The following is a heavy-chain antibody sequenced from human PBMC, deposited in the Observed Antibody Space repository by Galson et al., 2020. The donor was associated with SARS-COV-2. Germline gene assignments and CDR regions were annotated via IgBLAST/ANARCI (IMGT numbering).Heavy chain of an antibody. CDR3: TRAQSHTVITLTFDI. D-gene: IGHD3-22*01. V-gene: IGHV4-31*11. Sequence: ETSETLSLTCAVSGGSVSSSGYHWTWIRQPPGKGLEWIGNIYYTGTTSYNPSLKSRLNISVDTSKNQFSLKLSSVTAADTAVYYCTRAQSHTVITLTFDIWGQGTLVTVSS. CDR1: GGSVSSSGYH. CDR2: IYYTGTT. J-gene: IGHJ3*02.